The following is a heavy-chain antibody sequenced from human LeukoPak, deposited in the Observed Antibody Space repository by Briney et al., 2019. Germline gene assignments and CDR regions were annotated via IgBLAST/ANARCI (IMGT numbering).Heavy chain of an antibody. Sequence: PSETLSLTCTVSGGSISSYYWSWIRQPPGKGLEWIGYIYYSGSTNYNPSLKSRVTISVDTSKNQFSLKLSSVTAADTAVYYCARHYWPTTSAILVGDYFDYWGQGTLVTVSS. CDR1: GGSISSYY. CDR3: ARHYWPTTSAILVGDYFDY. J-gene: IGHJ4*02. CDR2: IYYSGST. V-gene: IGHV4-59*08. D-gene: IGHD2-2*02.